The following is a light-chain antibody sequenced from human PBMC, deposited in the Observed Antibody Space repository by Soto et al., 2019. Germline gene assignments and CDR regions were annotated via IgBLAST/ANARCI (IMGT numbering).Light chain of an antibody. V-gene: IGLV1-40*01. CDR2: GNS. Sequence: QTVVTQPPSVSGAPGQRVTISCTGSSSNIGAGYDVHWYQQLPGTAPKLLIYGNSNRPSGVPDRFSGSKSGTSASLAITGLQAEDEADYDCQSYDSSLSGPVVFGGGTQLTVL. CDR1: SSNIGAGYD. CDR3: QSYDSSLSGPVV. J-gene: IGLJ2*01.